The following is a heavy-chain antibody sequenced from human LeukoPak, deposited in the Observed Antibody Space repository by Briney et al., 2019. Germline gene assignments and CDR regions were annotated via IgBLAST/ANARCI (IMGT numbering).Heavy chain of an antibody. D-gene: IGHD2-15*01. V-gene: IGHV1-46*01. CDR2: INPTNGGT. CDR3: ARSSPLNFDY. J-gene: IGHJ4*02. CDR1: GYSFTNYY. Sequence: APVKVSCKASGYSFTNYYIHWVRQAPGQGPEWMGIINPTNGGTTYAPKFQGRVTMTKDTSTSTVYMVLSRLGSDDTAVYYCARSSPLNFDYWGQGTLVTVSS.